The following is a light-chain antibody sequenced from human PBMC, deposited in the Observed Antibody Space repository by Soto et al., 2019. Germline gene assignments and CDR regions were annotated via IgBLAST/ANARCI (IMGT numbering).Light chain of an antibody. CDR3: QQYNNWPPYT. CDR1: QSVSSN. J-gene: IGKJ2*01. Sequence: EIVMTQSPATLSVSPGERATLSCRASQSVSSNLAWYQQKPCQAPRLLIYGASTRATGIPARFSGSGSGTEFTLTSHSLQSEDFAVYYCQQYNNWPPYTFGQGTKLEIK. CDR2: GAS. V-gene: IGKV3-15*01.